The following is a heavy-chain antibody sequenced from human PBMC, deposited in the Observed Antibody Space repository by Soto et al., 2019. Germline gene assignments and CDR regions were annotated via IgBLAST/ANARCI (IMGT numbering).Heavy chain of an antibody. D-gene: IGHD1-1*01. J-gene: IGHJ4*02. CDR3: ASGHDAYKVRY. CDR2: IYYTGNT. V-gene: IGHV4-31*03. Sequence: QVQLQESGPGLVKPSQTLSLTCTVSGGSISSGGTGSYWTWIRQLPGKGLAWIGYIYYTGNTYYTPSLKSSPTISIDTSENQFSLKLTSVTAADTAVYFCASGHDAYKVRYWGQGTLVTVSS. CDR1: GGSISSGGTGSY.